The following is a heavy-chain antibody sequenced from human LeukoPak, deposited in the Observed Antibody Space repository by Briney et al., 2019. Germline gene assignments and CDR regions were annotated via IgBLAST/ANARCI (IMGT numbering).Heavy chain of an antibody. CDR2: IYYSGST. V-gene: IGHV4-34*01. CDR1: GGSFSGYY. J-gene: IGHJ4*02. D-gene: IGHD3-22*01. Sequence: PSETLSLTCAVYGGSFSGYYWGWIRQPPGKGLEWSGSIYYSGSTYYNPSLKSRVTISVDTSKNQFSLKLSSVTAADTAVYYCARQLQYYYDSTENTNYLDYWGQGTLVTVSS. CDR3: ARQLQYYYDSTENTNYLDY.